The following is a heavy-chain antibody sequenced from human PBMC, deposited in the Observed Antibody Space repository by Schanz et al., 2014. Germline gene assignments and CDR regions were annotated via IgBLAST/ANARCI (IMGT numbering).Heavy chain of an antibody. V-gene: IGHV3-30*19. D-gene: IGHD6-13*01. CDR1: GFAFSVYG. CDR2: ISYDGSNK. J-gene: IGHJ6*02. Sequence: QVQMVESGGGVVQPGRSLRLSCAASGFAFSVYGMHWVRQAPGKGPEWVAVISYDGSNKYYADSVKGRFTISRDNSKNTLYLQMNTLRAEDTAVYYCARVRRRIATPSTPSFRNYYYYAMDVWGQGTTVTVSS. CDR3: ARVRRRIATPSTPSFRNYYYYAMDV.